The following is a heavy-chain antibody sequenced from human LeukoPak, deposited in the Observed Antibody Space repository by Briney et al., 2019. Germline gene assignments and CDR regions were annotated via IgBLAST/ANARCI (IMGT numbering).Heavy chain of an antibody. J-gene: IGHJ3*02. D-gene: IGHD3-22*01. Sequence: GGSLRLSCAASGFTFSSYGMHWVRQAPGKGLGWVAVIWYDGSNKYYADSVKGRFTISRDNSKNTLYLQMNSLRAEDTAVYYCARDHDYYDSSGYYRWGAFDIWGQGTMVTVSS. CDR2: IWYDGSNK. CDR1: GFTFSSYG. V-gene: IGHV3-33*01. CDR3: ARDHDYYDSSGYYRWGAFDI.